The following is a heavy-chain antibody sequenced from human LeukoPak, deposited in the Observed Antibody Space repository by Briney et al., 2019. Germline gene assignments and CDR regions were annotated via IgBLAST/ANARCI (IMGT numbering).Heavy chain of an antibody. CDR3: ARDYSSGWYEFDP. D-gene: IGHD6-19*01. CDR1: GYTFTSYD. J-gene: IGHJ5*02. CDR2: MNPNSGNT. Sequence: ASVKVSRKASGYTFTSYDINRVRQATGQGLEWMGWMNPNSGNTGYAQKFQGRVTITRNTSISTAYMELSSLRSEDTAVYYCARDYSSGWYEFDPWGQGTLVTVSS. V-gene: IGHV1-8*03.